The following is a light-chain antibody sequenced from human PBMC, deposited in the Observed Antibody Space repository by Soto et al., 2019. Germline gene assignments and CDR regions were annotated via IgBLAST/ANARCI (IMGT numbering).Light chain of an antibody. Sequence: DIQMTQSPSSLSASVGDRVTITCRASQSISNSLTWYQQKPGKAPDLLIYAASNLQSGVPSRFTGSGSGTDFTLTISSLQPEDFTTYYCQQSYSSPQMYTFGQGTKLEIK. CDR2: AAS. V-gene: IGKV1-39*01. CDR3: QQSYSSPQMYT. J-gene: IGKJ2*01. CDR1: QSISNS.